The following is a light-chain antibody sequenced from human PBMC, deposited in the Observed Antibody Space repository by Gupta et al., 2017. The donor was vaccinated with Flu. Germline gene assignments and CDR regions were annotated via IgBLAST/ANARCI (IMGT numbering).Light chain of an antibody. V-gene: IGKV3-11*01. CDR1: QSVSSY. J-gene: IGKJ4*01. CDR2: DAS. CDR3: QQRSNWPRLT. Sequence: EIVLTQSPATLSLSPGKRATLSCRASQSVSSYLAWYKQKPGQAPRLLIYDASNRDTGIPARFSGSGFGKDLTLTISSREPEDFAVYYCQQRSNWPRLTFGRGTKVEIK.